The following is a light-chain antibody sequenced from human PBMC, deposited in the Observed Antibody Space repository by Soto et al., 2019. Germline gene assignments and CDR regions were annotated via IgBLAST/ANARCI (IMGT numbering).Light chain of an antibody. Sequence: EIVMTQSPATLSVSPGERATLSCRASQSVSNNLAWYQQRPGQAPSLLIYGASTRATGIPARFSGSGAGTNFSLTISSLQSEDFAVYYCQQHDKLPPAFGQGTKVDIK. CDR1: QSVSNN. V-gene: IGKV3-15*01. CDR2: GAS. CDR3: QQHDKLPPA. J-gene: IGKJ1*01.